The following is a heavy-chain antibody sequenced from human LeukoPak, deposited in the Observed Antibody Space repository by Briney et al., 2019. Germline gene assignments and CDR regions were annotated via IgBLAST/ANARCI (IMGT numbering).Heavy chain of an antibody. V-gene: IGHV3-23*01. CDR2: ISSSGSGGNT. J-gene: IGHJ2*01. Sequence: GGSLRLSCAASGFNVNNAWMSWARQAPGKGLEWVSGISSSGSGGNTYYADSVKGRFTISRDSSRNTLFLHMNTLRAEDTAIYYCAKDRTVGASYWYFDLWGRGTLVTVSS. CDR1: GFNVNNAW. D-gene: IGHD1-26*01. CDR3: AKDRTVGASYWYFDL.